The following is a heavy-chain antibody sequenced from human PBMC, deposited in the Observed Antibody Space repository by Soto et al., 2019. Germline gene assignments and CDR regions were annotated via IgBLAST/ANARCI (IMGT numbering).Heavy chain of an antibody. V-gene: IGHV4-39*01. CDR3: ARRETIFGVVTDYYYYMDV. Sequence: QLQLQESGPGLVKPSETLSLTCTVSGGSISSSSYYWGWIRQPPGKGLEWIGSIYYSGSTYYNPSLKSRVPISVDTSKNQFSLKLSSVTAADTAVYYCARRETIFGVVTDYYYYMDVWGKGTTVTVSS. D-gene: IGHD3-3*01. CDR2: IYYSGST. CDR1: GGSISSSSYY. J-gene: IGHJ6*03.